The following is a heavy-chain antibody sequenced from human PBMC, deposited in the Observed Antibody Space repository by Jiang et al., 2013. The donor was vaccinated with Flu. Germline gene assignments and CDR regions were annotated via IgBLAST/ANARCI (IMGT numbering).Heavy chain of an antibody. CDR1: GYTFTSYG. CDR2: ISAYNGNT. D-gene: IGHD2-2*01. V-gene: IGHV1-18*01. CDR3: AREDIVVVPAALFYXFDP. Sequence: SGAEVKKPGASVKVSCKASGYTFTSYGISWVRQAPGQGLEWMGWISAYNGNTNYAQKLQGRVTMTTDTSTSTAYMELRSLRSDDTAVYYCAREDIVVVPAALFYXFDPGAREPWSPSP. J-gene: IGHJ5*02.